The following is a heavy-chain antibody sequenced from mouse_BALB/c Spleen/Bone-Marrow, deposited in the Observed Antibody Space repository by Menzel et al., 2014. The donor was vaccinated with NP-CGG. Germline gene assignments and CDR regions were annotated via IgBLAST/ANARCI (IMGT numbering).Heavy chain of an antibody. V-gene: IGHV1-18*01. CDR1: GYTFTEYT. CDR3: SITPRGWYSDV. Sequence: SGPELVKPGASVKISCKTSGYTFTEYTMHWVKQSHGKSLEWIGGVNPTNIETSYNQKFKVKATLTVDKTFSPAHMELRSLPSEDSAVYCCSITPRGWYSDVWGAGTTVTGSS. J-gene: IGHJ1*01. CDR2: VNPTNIET.